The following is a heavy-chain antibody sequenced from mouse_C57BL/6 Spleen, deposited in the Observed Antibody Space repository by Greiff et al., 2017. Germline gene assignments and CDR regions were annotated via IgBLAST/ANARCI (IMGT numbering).Heavy chain of an antibody. J-gene: IGHJ1*03. V-gene: IGHV1-82*01. Sequence: VKVVESGPELVKPGASVKISCKASGYAFSSSWMNWVKQRPGKGLEWIGRIYPGDGDTNYNGKFKGKATLTADKSSSTAYMQLSSLTSEDSAVYFCARQVLRYFDVWGTGTTVTVSS. CDR3: ARQVLRYFDV. CDR2: IYPGDGDT. CDR1: GYAFSSSW. D-gene: IGHD1-1*01.